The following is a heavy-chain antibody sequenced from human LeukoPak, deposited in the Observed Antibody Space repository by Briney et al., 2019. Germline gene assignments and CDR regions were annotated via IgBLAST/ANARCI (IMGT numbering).Heavy chain of an antibody. D-gene: IGHD3-10*01. V-gene: IGHV1-18*01. J-gene: IGHJ4*02. Sequence: GASVKVSYKASGYTFNIYYIIWVRQAPGQGLEWMGWISAYNGKTNYAQKLQGRVTMTTDTSTTTAYMELRSLRYDDTAVYYCARVKEIFGSGSYLGDYWGQGTLVTVSS. CDR3: ARVKEIFGSGSYLGDY. CDR1: GYTFNIYY. CDR2: ISAYNGKT.